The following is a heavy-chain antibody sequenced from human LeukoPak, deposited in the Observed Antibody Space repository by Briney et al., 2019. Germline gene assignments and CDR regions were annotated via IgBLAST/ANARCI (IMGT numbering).Heavy chain of an antibody. CDR2: IIPILGIA. J-gene: IGHJ3*02. CDR1: VGTFSSYA. Sequence: SVKVSRKASVGTFSSYAISWVRQAPGQGLEWMGRIIPILGIANYAQKFQGRVTITADKSTSTAYMELSSLRSEDTAVYYCASRYDSSGYYADAFDIWGQGTMVTVSS. V-gene: IGHV1-69*04. D-gene: IGHD3-22*01. CDR3: ASRYDSSGYYADAFDI.